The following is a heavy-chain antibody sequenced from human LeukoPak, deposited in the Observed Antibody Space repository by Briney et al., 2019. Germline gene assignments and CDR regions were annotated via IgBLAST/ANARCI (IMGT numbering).Heavy chain of an antibody. Sequence: PSETLSLTCTVSGGSISSGGYYWSWIRQHPGKGLEWIGYIYYSGSTYYNPSLKSRVTISVDTSKNQFSLKLSSVTAADTAAYYCARDLLCSSTSCNWFDPWGQGTLVTVSS. J-gene: IGHJ5*02. CDR2: IYYSGST. D-gene: IGHD2-2*01. V-gene: IGHV4-31*03. CDR1: GGSISSGGYY. CDR3: ARDLLCSSTSCNWFDP.